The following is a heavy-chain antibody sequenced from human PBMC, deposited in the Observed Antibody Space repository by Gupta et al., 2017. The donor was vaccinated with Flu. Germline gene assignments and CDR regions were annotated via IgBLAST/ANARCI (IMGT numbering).Heavy chain of an antibody. V-gene: IGHV4-39*01. CDR1: GGSISSSSYY. D-gene: IGHD2-8*01. Sequence: QLQLQESGPGLVKPSETLSLTCTVSGGSISSSSYYWGWIRQPPGKGLEWIGSIYYSGSTYYNPSLKSRVTISVDTSKNQFSLKLSSVTAADTAVYYCARRNRGEQHCTNGVLPSRMGCNWFDPWGQGTLVTVSS. CDR3: ARRNRGEQHCTNGVLPSRMGCNWFDP. CDR2: IYYSGST. J-gene: IGHJ5*02.